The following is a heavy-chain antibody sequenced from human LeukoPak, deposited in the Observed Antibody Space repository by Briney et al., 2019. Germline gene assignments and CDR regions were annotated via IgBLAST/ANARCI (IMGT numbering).Heavy chain of an antibody. Sequence: PSETLSLTCTVSGGSISSSSYYWGWIRQPPGKGLEWIGRIYYSGSTYYNPSLQSRVTISVDPSKNQFSLKLSSVTAPATAVYYCARQPGGIAARPSHYWGQGTLVTVSS. J-gene: IGHJ4*02. CDR1: GGSISSSSYY. D-gene: IGHD6-6*01. V-gene: IGHV4-39*01. CDR2: IYYSGST. CDR3: ARQPGGIAARPSHY.